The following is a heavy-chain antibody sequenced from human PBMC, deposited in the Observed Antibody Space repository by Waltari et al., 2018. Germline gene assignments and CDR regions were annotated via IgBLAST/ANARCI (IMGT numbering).Heavy chain of an antibody. CDR1: GFTFSSYA. D-gene: IGHD4-17*01. J-gene: IGHJ3*02. V-gene: IGHV3-30-3*01. Sequence: AASGFTFSSYAMHWVRQAPGKGLEWVAVISYDGSNNYYADSVKCRFTISRDNSKTTLYLQMNSLRAEDTAVYYCARDGCDYPKRRAFDIWGQGTMVTVSS. CDR2: ISYDGSNN. CDR3: ARDGCDYPKRRAFDI.